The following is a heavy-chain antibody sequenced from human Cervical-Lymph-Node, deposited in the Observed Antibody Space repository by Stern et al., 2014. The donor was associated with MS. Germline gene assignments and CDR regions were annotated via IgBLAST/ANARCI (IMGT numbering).Heavy chain of an antibody. CDR1: GYRFSTFY. CDR3: ARIYCSGDECYHSFDT. D-gene: IGHD3-16*02. CDR2: IDPGSGGP. J-gene: IGHJ4*02. Sequence: VQLVQSGAEVKKPGASVKVSCKASGYRFSTFYLHWLRQAPGQGLQWIGRIDPGSGGPNSSQKFQGRLTMTRDRSITTAYLELSGLRSDDTAVYYCARIYCSGDECYHSFDTWGQGTLVTVSS. V-gene: IGHV1-2*06.